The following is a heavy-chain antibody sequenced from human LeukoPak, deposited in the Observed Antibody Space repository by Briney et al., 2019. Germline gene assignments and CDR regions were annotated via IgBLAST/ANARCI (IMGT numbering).Heavy chain of an antibody. CDR1: GFTFSSYW. D-gene: IGHD3-10*01. CDR2: INSDGSST. Sequence: TGGSLRLSCAASGFTFSSYWVHWVRQVPGKGLVWVSHINSDGSSTSYADSVKGRFTISRDNAKNTLYLQMNSLRAEDTAVYFCARDKVYYGSGTYGYWGQGTLVTVSS. CDR3: ARDKVYYGSGTYGY. V-gene: IGHV3-74*01. J-gene: IGHJ4*02.